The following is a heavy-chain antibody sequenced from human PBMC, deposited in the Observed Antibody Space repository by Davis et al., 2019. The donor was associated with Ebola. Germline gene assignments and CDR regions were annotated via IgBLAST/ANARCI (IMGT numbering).Heavy chain of an antibody. D-gene: IGHD3-10*01. J-gene: IGHJ6*02. CDR2: ISFDGSNK. Sequence: GESLKISCAASGFNFRNFGMHWVRQAPGKGLEWVAVISFDGSNKYYADSVKGRFTISRDNSKNTLYLQMNSLRAEDTAVYYCARARGAYYYYGMDVWGQGTTVTVSS. CDR3: ARARGAYYYYGMDV. CDR1: GFNFRNFG. V-gene: IGHV3-30*03.